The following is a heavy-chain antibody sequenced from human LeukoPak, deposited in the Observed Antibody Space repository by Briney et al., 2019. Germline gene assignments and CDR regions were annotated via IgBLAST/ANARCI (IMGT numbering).Heavy chain of an antibody. V-gene: IGHV4-59*12. CDR3: ARDLIAAAGTDYYYYGMDV. D-gene: IGHD6-13*01. CDR2: IYYSGST. J-gene: IGHJ6*02. CDR1: GGSISSYY. Sequence: KPSETLSLTCTVSGGSISSYYWSWIRQPPGKGLEWIGYIYYSGSTNYNPSLKSRVTISVDTSKNQFSLKLSSVTAADTAVYYCARDLIAAAGTDYYYYGMDVWGQGTTVTVSS.